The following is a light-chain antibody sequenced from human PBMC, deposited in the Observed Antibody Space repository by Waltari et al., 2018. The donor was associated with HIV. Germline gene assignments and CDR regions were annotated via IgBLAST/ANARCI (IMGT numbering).Light chain of an antibody. V-gene: IGKV3-15*01. Sequence: EIVMTQSPASLSVSPGESATLSCRASQNVIRNLAWYQQKPGQVSRLLIYGASTRASGIPARFSGSGSGTEFTLTISSLQSEDFAVYFCQQYNDWPLTFGGGTKVEI. CDR1: QNVIRN. CDR3: QQYNDWPLT. CDR2: GAS. J-gene: IGKJ4*01.